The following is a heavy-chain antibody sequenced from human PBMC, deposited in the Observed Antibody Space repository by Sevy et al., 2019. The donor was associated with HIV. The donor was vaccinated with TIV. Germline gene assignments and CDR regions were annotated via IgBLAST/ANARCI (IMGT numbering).Heavy chain of an antibody. D-gene: IGHD2-21*02. J-gene: IGHJ1*01. CDR3: ARSLRYGGNSMNFQH. Sequence: ASVKVSCKASGYTFTGYYMHWVRQAPGQGREWMGWINPNSGGTNYAQKFQGRVTMTRDTSSSTAYMELSRLRSDDTAVYYCARSLRYGGNSMNFQHWGQGTLVTVSS. CDR1: GYTFTGYY. V-gene: IGHV1-2*02. CDR2: INPNSGGT.